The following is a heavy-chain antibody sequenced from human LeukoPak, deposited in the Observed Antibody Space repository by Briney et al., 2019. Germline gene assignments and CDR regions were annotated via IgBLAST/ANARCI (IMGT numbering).Heavy chain of an antibody. D-gene: IGHD2-15*01. CDR3: TTDPEGYCSGGSCGY. V-gene: IGHV3-15*01. CDR2: IKSKTDGGTT. CDR1: GFTFSNAW. Sequence: GGSLRLSCAASGFTFSNAWMSWVRQAPGKGLEWVGRIKSKTDGGTTDYAAPVKGRFTISRDDSKNTLYLQMNSLKTEDTAVYYCTTDPEGYCSGGSCGYWGTGTLVTVSS. J-gene: IGHJ4*02.